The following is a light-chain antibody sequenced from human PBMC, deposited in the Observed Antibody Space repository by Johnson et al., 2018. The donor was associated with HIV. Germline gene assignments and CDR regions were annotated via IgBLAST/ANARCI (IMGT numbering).Light chain of an antibody. CDR1: RSSTGRNY. CDR2: ENN. V-gene: IGLV1-51*02. CDR3: ATWDTSLSAGGV. Sequence: QSVLTQPPSVSAAPGQKVTIYCSGSRSSTGRNYASWYQQLPGTAPKLLIYENNKRPSGIPDRFSDSQSGASVTLAITGLQTGDEADYYCATWDTSLSAGGVFGTGTKVTVL. J-gene: IGLJ1*01.